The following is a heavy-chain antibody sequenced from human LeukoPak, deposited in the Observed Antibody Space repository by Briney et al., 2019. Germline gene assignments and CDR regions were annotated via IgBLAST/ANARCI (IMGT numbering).Heavy chain of an antibody. Sequence: ASVKVSCKASGYTFISDGISWVRQAHGQGLEWMGWISAYNGNTNYAQKLQGRVTMTTDTSTSTAYMELRSLRSDDTAVYYCARVVRENDAFDIWGQGTMVTVSS. CDR2: ISAYNGNT. CDR1: GYTFISDG. J-gene: IGHJ3*02. V-gene: IGHV1-18*01. CDR3: ARVVRENDAFDI.